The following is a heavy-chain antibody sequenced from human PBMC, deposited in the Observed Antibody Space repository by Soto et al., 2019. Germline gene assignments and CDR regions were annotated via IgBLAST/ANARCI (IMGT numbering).Heavy chain of an antibody. V-gene: IGHV4-59*01. J-gene: IGHJ1*01. CDR1: GGSISSYY. CDR3: ASQLHCSGGSCPGAYFQR. Sequence: QVQLQESGPGLVKPSETLSLTCTVSGGSISSYYWSWIRQPPGKGLEWIGYIYYSGSTNYNPSLKSRVTISVDTSKNPFSLKVRSVTAADTAVYYCASQLHCSGGSCPGAYFQRWGQGTLVTVSS. D-gene: IGHD2-15*01. CDR2: IYYSGST.